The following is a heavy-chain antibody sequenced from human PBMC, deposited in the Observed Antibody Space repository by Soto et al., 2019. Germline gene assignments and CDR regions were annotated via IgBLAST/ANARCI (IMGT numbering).Heavy chain of an antibody. Sequence: KQSQTLSLTCAISGDSVSSNSAAWNWIRQSPSRGLEWLGRTYYRSKWYNDYAVSVKSRITINPDTSKNQFSLQLNSVTPEDTAVYYCAVGKVAARRGLSYYYYYMDVWGKGTTVTVSS. D-gene: IGHD6-6*01. J-gene: IGHJ6*03. CDR1: GDSVSSNSAA. CDR3: AVGKVAARRGLSYYYYYMDV. CDR2: TYYRSKWYN. V-gene: IGHV6-1*01.